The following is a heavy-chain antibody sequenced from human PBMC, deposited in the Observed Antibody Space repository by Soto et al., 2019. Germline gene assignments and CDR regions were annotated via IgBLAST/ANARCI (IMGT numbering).Heavy chain of an antibody. CDR3: ARGHLPGGNTFYYDY. J-gene: IGHJ4*02. CDR2: ISHSGSGT. CDR1: GGSFSGNY. Sequence: QVQLQQWGAGLLKPSETLSLTCTVYGGSFSGNYWSWIRQPPGMGLEWIGEISHSGSGTNYNPSLKSRVTLSVDTSKNQFSLKLSSVTAADTAMYYCARGHLPGGNTFYYDYWGQGTLVTVSS. D-gene: IGHD2-15*01. V-gene: IGHV4-34*01.